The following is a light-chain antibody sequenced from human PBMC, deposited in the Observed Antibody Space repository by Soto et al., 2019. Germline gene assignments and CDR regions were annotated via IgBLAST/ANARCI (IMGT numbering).Light chain of an antibody. J-gene: IGKJ1*01. V-gene: IGKV1-27*01. Sequence: DIQMTQSPSSLSASVGDRVTITCRASQGISNYLAWYQQKPGKVPKLLIYAASTLQSGVPSRFSGGGSGTDFTLPISSLQPEDVATYYCQKYNSARWTFGQGTTVDIQ. CDR3: QKYNSARWT. CDR1: QGISNY. CDR2: AAS.